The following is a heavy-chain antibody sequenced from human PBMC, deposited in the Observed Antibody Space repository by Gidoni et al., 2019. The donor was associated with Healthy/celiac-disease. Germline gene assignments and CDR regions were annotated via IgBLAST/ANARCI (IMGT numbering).Heavy chain of an antibody. D-gene: IGHD6-13*01. CDR2: INAGNGNT. J-gene: IGHJ6*02. CDR3: AREYSSSWQNYYYYGMDV. V-gene: IGHV1-3*01. CDR1: GYTFTSYS. Sequence: QVQLVQSGAEVKKPGASVKVSCKASGYTFTSYSLHWVRQAPGQRLEWMGWINAGNGNTKYSQKFKGRVTITRDTSASTAYMELSSLRSEDTAVYYCAREYSSSWQNYYYYGMDVWGQGTTVTVSS.